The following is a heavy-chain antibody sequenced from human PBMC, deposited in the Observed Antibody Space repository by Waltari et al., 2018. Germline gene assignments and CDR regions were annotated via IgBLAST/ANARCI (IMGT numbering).Heavy chain of an antibody. J-gene: IGHJ3*02. Sequence: EVQLVQSGAEVKKPGATVKISCKVSGYTFTDYYMHWVQQAPGKGLEWMGLVDHEGGEPIDAEKCQGRVTITADTSTDTAYMELSSLRSEDTAVYYCATVAPYCGGDCYNNDAFDIWGQGTMVTVSS. V-gene: IGHV1-69-2*01. CDR2: VDHEGGEP. CDR1: GYTFTDYY. D-gene: IGHD2-21*01. CDR3: ATVAPYCGGDCYNNDAFDI.